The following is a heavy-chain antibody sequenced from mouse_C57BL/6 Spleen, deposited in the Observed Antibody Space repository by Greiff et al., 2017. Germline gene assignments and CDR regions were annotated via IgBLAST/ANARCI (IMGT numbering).Heavy chain of an antibody. CDR1: GYTFTSYW. CDR3: ARGASSGSYSMDY. V-gene: IGHV1-55*01. D-gene: IGHD3-2*02. CDR2: IYPGSGST. J-gene: IGHJ4*01. Sequence: QVQLQQSGAELVKPGASVKMSCKASGYTFTSYWITWVKQRPGQGLEWIGDIYPGSGSTNYNEKFKSKATLTVDTSSSTAYMQLSSLTSEDSAVYYCARGASSGSYSMDYWGQGTSVTVSS.